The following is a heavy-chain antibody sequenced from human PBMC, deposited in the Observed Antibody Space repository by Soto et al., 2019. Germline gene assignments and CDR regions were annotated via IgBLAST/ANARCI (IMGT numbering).Heavy chain of an antibody. J-gene: IGHJ4*02. CDR2: ISWSGGDK. CDR1: GFTFDNYA. V-gene: IGHV3-9*01. Sequence: EVQLVESGGDLVQPGRSLRLACAASGFTFDNYAMHWVRQLPGKGLEWVSGISWSGGDKAYAASVKGRCSISRDNATKSLYLHIDSLRLEDTAGYYCVKDSYYDILTGFSYFGYWGRGTPVTVSS. D-gene: IGHD3-9*01. CDR3: VKDSYYDILTGFSYFGY.